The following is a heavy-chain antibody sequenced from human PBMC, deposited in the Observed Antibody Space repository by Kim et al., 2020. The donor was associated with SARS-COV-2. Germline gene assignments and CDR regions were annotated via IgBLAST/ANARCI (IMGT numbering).Heavy chain of an antibody. V-gene: IGHV4-34*01. CDR1: GGSFSGYY. Sequence: SETLSLTCAVYGGSFSGYYWSWIRQPPGKGLEWIGEINHSGSTNYNPSLKSRVTISVDTSKNQFSLKLSSVTAADTAVYYCARGLVVFGVVIIPYNWFDPWGQGTLVTVSS. CDR2: INHSGST. CDR3: ARGLVVFGVVIIPYNWFDP. J-gene: IGHJ5*02. D-gene: IGHD3-3*01.